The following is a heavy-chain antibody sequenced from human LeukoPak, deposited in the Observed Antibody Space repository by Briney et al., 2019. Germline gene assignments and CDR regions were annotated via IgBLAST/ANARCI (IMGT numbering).Heavy chain of an antibody. V-gene: IGHV4-59*08. CDR2: IYYSGST. Sequence: SETLSLTCTVSGGSISSYYWSWIRQPPGKGLEWIGYIYYSGSTNYNPSLKSRVTISIDTSKSQFSLKLSSVTAADTAVYYCASLDSGDSRFDFWGRGTLLTVSS. CDR3: ASLDSGDSRFDF. J-gene: IGHJ4*02. D-gene: IGHD4-17*01. CDR1: GGSISSYY.